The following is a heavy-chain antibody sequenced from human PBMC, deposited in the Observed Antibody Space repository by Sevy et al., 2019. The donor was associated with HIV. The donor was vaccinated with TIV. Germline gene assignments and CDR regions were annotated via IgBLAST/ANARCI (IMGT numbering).Heavy chain of an antibody. CDR1: GGSIGSGNYL. V-gene: IGHV4-39*01. CDR3: ARNFDF. Sequence: SETLSLTCTVSGGSIGSGNYLWSWIRQTPGKGLEWIGTVHYSGRTYYNPSLKSRVTISDDTSKNQFSLNLNSVTAADTAVYFCARNFDFWGQGTLVTVSS. CDR2: VHYSGRT. J-gene: IGHJ4*02.